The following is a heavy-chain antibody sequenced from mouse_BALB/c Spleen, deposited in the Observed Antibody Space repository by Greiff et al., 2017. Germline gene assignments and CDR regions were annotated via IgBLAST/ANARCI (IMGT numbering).Heavy chain of an antibody. J-gene: IGHJ3*01. CDR2: INPSTGYT. D-gene: IGHD2-4*01. Sequence: VQLHQSGAELAKPGASVKMSCKASGYTFTSYWMHWVKQRPGQGLEWIGYINPSTGYTEYNQKFKDKATLTADKSSSTAYMQLSSLTSEDSAVYYCARDDYDYDGAWFAYWGQGTLVTVSA. CDR1: GYTFTSYW. CDR3: ARDDYDYDGAWFAY. V-gene: IGHV1-7*01.